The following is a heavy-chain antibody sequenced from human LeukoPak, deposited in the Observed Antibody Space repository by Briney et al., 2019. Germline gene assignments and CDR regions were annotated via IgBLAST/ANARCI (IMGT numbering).Heavy chain of an antibody. D-gene: IGHD3-22*01. CDR1: GFTFSSYA. CDR2: ISGSGGST. J-gene: IGHJ4*02. V-gene: IGHV3-23*01. Sequence: GGSLRLSCAASGFTFSSYAMSWVRQAPGKGLEWVSAISGSGGSTYYADSVKGRFTISRDNSKNTLYLQMNSLRAEDTAVYYCAVTYYYDSSGYPTTFDYWGQGTLVTVSS. CDR3: AVTYYYDSSGYPTTFDY.